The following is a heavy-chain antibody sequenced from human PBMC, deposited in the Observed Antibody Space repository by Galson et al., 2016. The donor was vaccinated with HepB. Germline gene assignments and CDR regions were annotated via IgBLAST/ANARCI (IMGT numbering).Heavy chain of an antibody. CDR2: IYYTGTT. CDR1: GGSISSGGYY. CDR3: AREGGFQAVTAYYYYFDL. V-gene: IGHV4-31*03. D-gene: IGHD3-22*01. J-gene: IGHJ2*01. Sequence: TLSLTCTVSGGSISSGGYYWSWIRQHPGKGLEWIGYIYYTGTTYYSPSLKSRVSISLDTSKSQFSLQLSSVTDADTAVYFCAREGGFQAVTAYYYYFDLWGRGTLVTVSS.